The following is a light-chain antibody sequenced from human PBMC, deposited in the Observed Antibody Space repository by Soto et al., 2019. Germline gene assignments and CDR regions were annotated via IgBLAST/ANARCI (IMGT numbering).Light chain of an antibody. Sequence: IVMTQSPATLSVSPGERATLSCRASHSVGSSLAWYQQKPGQAPRLPIYAASSRATGIPARFSGSGSGTDFTLPVSRLEPEDFAVYYCQQYGNSPAITFGQVTRLAIK. J-gene: IGKJ5*01. CDR1: HSVGSS. CDR3: QQYGNSPAIT. V-gene: IGKV3-20*01. CDR2: AAS.